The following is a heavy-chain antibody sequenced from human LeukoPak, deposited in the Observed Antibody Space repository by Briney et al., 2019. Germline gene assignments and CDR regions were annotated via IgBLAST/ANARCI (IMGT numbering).Heavy chain of an antibody. D-gene: IGHD4-17*01. J-gene: IGHJ4*02. Sequence: GPSVKVSCKASGYTFTSYGISWVRQAPGQGLEWMGWISAYNGNTNYAQKLQGRVTMTTDTSTSTAYMELRSLRSDDTAVYYCARDSLDYGDYDPDYWGQGTLVTVSS. CDR1: GYTFTSYG. V-gene: IGHV1-18*01. CDR3: ARDSLDYGDYDPDY. CDR2: ISAYNGNT.